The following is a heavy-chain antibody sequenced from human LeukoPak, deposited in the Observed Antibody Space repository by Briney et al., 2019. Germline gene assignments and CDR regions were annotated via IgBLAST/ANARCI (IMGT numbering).Heavy chain of an antibody. CDR2: INPNSGGT. Sequence: ASVKVSCKASGYTFTGYYMHWVRQAPGQGLEWMGWINPNSGGTKYAQKFQGRVTMTSDTSISTAYMELSSLRSDDTAVYYCASRPDQHLLYYFDYWGQGALVTVSS. D-gene: IGHD2-15*01. CDR3: ASRPDQHLLYYFDY. V-gene: IGHV1-2*02. J-gene: IGHJ4*02. CDR1: GYTFTGYY.